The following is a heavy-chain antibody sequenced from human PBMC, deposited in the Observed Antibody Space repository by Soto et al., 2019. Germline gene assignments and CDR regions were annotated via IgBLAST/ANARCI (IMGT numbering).Heavy chain of an antibody. Sequence: QVQLVESGGGVVQPGRSLRLSCAASGFTFSSYGMHWVRQAPGKGLEWVAVISYDGSNKYYADSVKGRFTISRDNSKNTLYLQMNSLRAEDTAVYYCAKDRERWRQLGRYGMDVWGQGTTVTVSS. CDR3: AKDRERWRQLGRYGMDV. V-gene: IGHV3-30*18. D-gene: IGHD3-16*01. J-gene: IGHJ6*02. CDR1: GFTFSSYG. CDR2: ISYDGSNK.